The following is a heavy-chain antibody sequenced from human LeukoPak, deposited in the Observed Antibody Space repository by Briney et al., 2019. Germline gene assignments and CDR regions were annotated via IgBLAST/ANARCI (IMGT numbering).Heavy chain of an antibody. D-gene: IGHD3-22*01. CDR1: GFTFYMYA. V-gene: IGHV3-23*01. J-gene: IGHJ4*02. CDR3: AKRADSSAHSFDY. Sequence: GGSLRLSCAASGFTFYMYAIRWGRQAPGKGQEWVASVSGGVGATYYSDSVRGRFTVSRDNSKKTVSLQLNRLRAEDAAVYYCAKRADSSAHSFDYWGQGTLVTVSS. CDR2: VSGGVGAT.